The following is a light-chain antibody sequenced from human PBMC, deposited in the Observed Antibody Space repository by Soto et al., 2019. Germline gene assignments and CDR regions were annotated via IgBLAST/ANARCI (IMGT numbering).Light chain of an antibody. Sequence: QSALTQPASVSGSPGQSITISCTGTSSDVGGYNYVSWYQQHPGKAPKLIIYEVSNRPSGVSNRFSGSKSGDTASLTISGLHAEDEADYYCSSYTSSSTLYVSGTGTKLTVL. CDR3: SSYTSSSTLYV. J-gene: IGLJ1*01. V-gene: IGLV2-14*01. CDR2: EVS. CDR1: SSDVGGYNY.